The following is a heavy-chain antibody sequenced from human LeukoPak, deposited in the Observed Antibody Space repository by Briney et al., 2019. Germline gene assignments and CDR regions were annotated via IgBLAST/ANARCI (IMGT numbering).Heavy chain of an antibody. V-gene: IGHV1-18*01. CDR2: ISAYNGNT. CDR3: ARDRDYDFWSGYSILFDY. CDR1: GYTFTSYG. J-gene: IGHJ4*02. Sequence: ASVKVSCKASGYTFTSYGIGWVRQAPGQGLEWMGWISAYNGNTNYAQKLQGRVTMTTDTSTSTAYMELRSLRSDDTAVYYCARDRDYDFWSGYSILFDYWGQGTLVTVSS. D-gene: IGHD3-3*01.